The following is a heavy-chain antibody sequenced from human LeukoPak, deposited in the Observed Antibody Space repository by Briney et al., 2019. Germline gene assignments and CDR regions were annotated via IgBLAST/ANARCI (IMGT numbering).Heavy chain of an antibody. CDR1: GGSISSGVYY. D-gene: IGHD3-10*01. CDR3: ARDAFNYYGSGSYSGGVFDY. V-gene: IGHV4-31*03. CDR2: IYYSGST. Sequence: SQTLSLTCTVSGGSISSGVYYWSWIRQHPGKGLEWIGYIYYSGSTYYNPSLKSRVTISVDTSKNQFSLKLSSVTAADTAVYYCARDAFNYYGSGSYSGGVFDYWGQGTLVTVSS. J-gene: IGHJ4*02.